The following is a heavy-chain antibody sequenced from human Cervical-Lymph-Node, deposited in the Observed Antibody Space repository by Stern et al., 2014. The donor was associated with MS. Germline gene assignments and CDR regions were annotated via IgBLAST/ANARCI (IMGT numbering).Heavy chain of an antibody. J-gene: IGHJ2*01. CDR2: INAGNGNT. CDR1: GYTFMTYA. V-gene: IGHV1-3*01. CDR3: ARGAGVYWYFDL. D-gene: IGHD3-10*01. Sequence: VHLVESGAEVKKPGASVKVSCKASGYTFMTYAMHWVRQAPGQRLEWMGWINAGNGNTKYSQKFQGRVTITRDTSASTAYMELSSLRSEDTAVYYCARGAGVYWYFDLWGRGTLVTVSS.